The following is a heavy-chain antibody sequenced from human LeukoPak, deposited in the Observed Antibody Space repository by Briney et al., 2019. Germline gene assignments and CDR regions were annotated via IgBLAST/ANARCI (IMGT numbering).Heavy chain of an antibody. CDR2: IYYSGST. Sequence: PSETLSLTCTVSGGSISSYYWSWIRQPPGKGLEWIGYIYYSGSTNYNPSLKSRVTISVDTSKNQFSLKLSSVTAADTAVYYCARDHTSIAAAGKGYYYGMDVWGQGTTATVSS. V-gene: IGHV4-59*01. CDR3: ARDHTSIAAAGKGYYYGMDV. J-gene: IGHJ6*02. D-gene: IGHD6-13*01. CDR1: GGSISSYY.